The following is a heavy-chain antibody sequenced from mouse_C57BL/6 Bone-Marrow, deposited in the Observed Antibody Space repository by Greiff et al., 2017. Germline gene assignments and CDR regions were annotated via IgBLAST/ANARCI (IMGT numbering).Heavy chain of an antibody. CDR3: ARWGYYYGSRYYYAMDY. CDR2: IYPGSGST. D-gene: IGHD1-1*01. CDR1: GYTFTSYW. V-gene: IGHV1-55*01. Sequence: QVQLKQPGAELVKPGASVKMSCKASGYTFTSYWITWVKQRPGQGLEWIGDIYPGSGSTNYNEKFKSKATLTVDTSSSTAYMQLSSLTSEDSAVYYCARWGYYYGSRYYYAMDYWGQGTSVTVSS. J-gene: IGHJ4*01.